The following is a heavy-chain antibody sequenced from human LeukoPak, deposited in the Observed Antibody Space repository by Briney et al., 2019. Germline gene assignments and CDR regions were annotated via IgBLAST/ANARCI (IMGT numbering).Heavy chain of an antibody. J-gene: IGHJ6*02. CDR1: GGTFSSYA. CDR2: IISISGTA. CDR3: ARDSEGLLPTKYYYYYYGMDV. V-gene: IGHV1-69*13. Sequence: EASVKVSCKASGGTFSSYAISWVRQAPGQGLEWMGGIISISGTANYAQKFQGRVTITADESTSTAYMELSSLRSEDTAVYYCARDSEGLLPTKYYYYYYGMDVWGQGTTVTVSS. D-gene: IGHD2-15*01.